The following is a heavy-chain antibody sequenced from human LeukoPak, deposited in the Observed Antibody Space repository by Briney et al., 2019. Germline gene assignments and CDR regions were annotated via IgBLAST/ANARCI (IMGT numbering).Heavy chain of an antibody. D-gene: IGHD5/OR15-5a*01. V-gene: IGHV3-20*04. J-gene: IGHJ4*02. CDR1: GFTFSSYG. CDR3: ARDRFRVPIDH. CDR2: ITWNGGNT. Sequence: GGSLRLSCVASGFTFSSYGMSWVRQAREKGLEWVSGITWNGGNTDYADSVKGRFTISRDNAKNFLYLQMNSLRAEDTALYYCARDRFRVPIDHWGQGTLVTVSS.